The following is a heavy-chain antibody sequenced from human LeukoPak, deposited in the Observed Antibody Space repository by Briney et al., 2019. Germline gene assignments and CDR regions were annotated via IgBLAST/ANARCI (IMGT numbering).Heavy chain of an antibody. Sequence: TSGTLSLTCAVSGGSISSSNWWSWVRQPPGKGLEWIGEIYHSGSTNYNPSLKSRVTISVDKSKNQFSLKLSYVTAADTAVYYCARVDANAQRSYYYGMDVWGKGTTVTVSS. V-gene: IGHV4-4*02. J-gene: IGHJ6*04. CDR2: IYHSGST. CDR3: ARVDANAQRSYYYGMDV. CDR1: GGSISSSNW. D-gene: IGHD4/OR15-4a*01.